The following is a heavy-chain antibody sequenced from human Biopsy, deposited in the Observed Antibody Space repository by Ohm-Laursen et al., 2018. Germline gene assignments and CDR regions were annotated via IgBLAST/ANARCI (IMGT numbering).Heavy chain of an antibody. V-gene: IGHV4-4*07. CDR2: IYASETT. Sequence: SDTLSFTCTVSGGSLSGYSWNWIRQPAGKGLVWIGRIYASETTHFNPSLRSRLIMSVDTSRNQFSLMLSSVTAADTAIYYCARATLDYYDSNGYGADAFDIWGQGTMVTVSS. J-gene: IGHJ3*02. D-gene: IGHD3-22*01. CDR1: GGSLSGYS. CDR3: ARATLDYYDSNGYGADAFDI.